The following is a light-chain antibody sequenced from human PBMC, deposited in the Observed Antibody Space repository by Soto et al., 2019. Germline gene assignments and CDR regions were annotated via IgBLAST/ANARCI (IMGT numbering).Light chain of an antibody. CDR2: WAS. CDR3: QQHYSTPPDMYT. Sequence: DIVMTQSPDSLAVSLGERATINCKSSQSVLYSSNNKNYLAWYQQKPGQPPKLLIYWASTRESGVPDRFSGSGSGTDFTLTISSLQAEDVAVYYCQQHYSTPPDMYTFGQGTKLEIK. J-gene: IGKJ2*01. CDR1: QSVLYSSNNKNY. V-gene: IGKV4-1*01.